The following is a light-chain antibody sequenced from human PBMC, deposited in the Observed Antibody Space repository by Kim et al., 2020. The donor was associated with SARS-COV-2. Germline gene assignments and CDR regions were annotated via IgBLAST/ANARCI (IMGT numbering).Light chain of an antibody. Sequence: EIVLTQSPATLSLSPGERATLSYRASQSVSSYLAWYQQKPGQTPRLLIYDASTRATGIPARFSGSGSGTDFTLTISSLEPEDFAVYYCQQRSDRVTFGQGTRLE. CDR3: QQRSDRVT. CDR1: QSVSSY. J-gene: IGKJ5*01. CDR2: DAS. V-gene: IGKV3-11*01.